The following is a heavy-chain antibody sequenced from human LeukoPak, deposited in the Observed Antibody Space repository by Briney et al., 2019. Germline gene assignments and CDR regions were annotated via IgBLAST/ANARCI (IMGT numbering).Heavy chain of an antibody. CDR1: GYTFTSYY. J-gene: IGHJ6*02. CDR3: ARDWGLIAAAGTDYYYGMDV. V-gene: IGHV1-46*01. Sequence: ASVKVSCKASGYTFTSYYMRWVRQAPGQGLEWMGIINPSGGSTSYTQKFQSRVTMTRDTSTSTVYMELSSLTSEDTAVYYCARDWGLIAAAGTDYYYGMDVWGQGTTVTVSS. D-gene: IGHD6-13*01. CDR2: INPSGGST.